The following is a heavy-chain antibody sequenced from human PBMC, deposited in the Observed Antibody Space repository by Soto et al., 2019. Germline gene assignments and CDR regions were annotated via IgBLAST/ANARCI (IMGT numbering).Heavy chain of an antibody. D-gene: IGHD5-18*01. V-gene: IGHV1-18*01. CDR1: GYTFYSHS. Sequence: QAQLVQSGAEVRKPGASVKVSCKASGYTFYSHSISWVRQAPGQGLEWMGRINADYGNTQYAQKFRGRVTMTTDTXXTTVYMELTNLRSDDTAVYYCARCIQGDYYYGMDVWGQGTKVTVSS. CDR3: ARCIQGDYYYGMDV. CDR2: INADYGNT. J-gene: IGHJ6*02.